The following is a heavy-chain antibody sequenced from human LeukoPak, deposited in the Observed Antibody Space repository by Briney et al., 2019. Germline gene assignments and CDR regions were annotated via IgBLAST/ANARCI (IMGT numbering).Heavy chain of an antibody. V-gene: IGHV3-7*01. CDR3: ARALDSSSSRYQAFEE. CDR1: GFTFSNYW. CDR2: IKHDESEK. D-gene: IGHD2-2*01. Sequence: GGSLRLSCSASGFTFSNYWMSWVRQAPGKGLEWVANIKHDESEKYYVDSVKGRFTISRDNAKSSLYLQMNSLRAEDTAVYYCARALDSSSSRYQAFEEWGQGTLVTVSS. J-gene: IGHJ4*02.